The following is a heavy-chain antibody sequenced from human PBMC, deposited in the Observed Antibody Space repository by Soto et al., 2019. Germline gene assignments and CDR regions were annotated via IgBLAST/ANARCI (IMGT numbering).Heavy chain of an antibody. Sequence: QVQLVESGGGVVQPGRSLRLSCAASGFTFSSYGMHWVRQAPGMGLEWVAVILYDGSDKYYADSVKGRFTISRDNSKNTLYLHMNSLRAEDTAVYYCAKDISDSTSLDYWGQGTLVTVSS. CDR1: GFTFSSYG. CDR3: AKDISDSTSLDY. V-gene: IGHV3-30*18. J-gene: IGHJ4*02. D-gene: IGHD2-21*02. CDR2: ILYDGSDK.